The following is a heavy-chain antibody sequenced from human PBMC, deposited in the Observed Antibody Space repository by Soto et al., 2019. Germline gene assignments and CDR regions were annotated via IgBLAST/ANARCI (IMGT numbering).Heavy chain of an antibody. Sequence: GGSLRLSCAASGFTFSNVWMNWVRQAAGKGLEWVGRIKSERDGQTTDYADSVKGRFTISRDNAKNSLYLQMNSLRAEDTAVYYCARGGIVVVTPFDPWGQGTLVTVSS. CDR1: GFTFSNVW. D-gene: IGHD3-22*01. CDR3: ARGGIVVVTPFDP. V-gene: IGHV3-15*07. J-gene: IGHJ5*02. CDR2: IKSERDGQTT.